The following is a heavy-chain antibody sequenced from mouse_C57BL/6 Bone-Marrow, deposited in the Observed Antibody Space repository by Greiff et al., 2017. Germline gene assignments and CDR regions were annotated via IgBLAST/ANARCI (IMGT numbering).Heavy chain of an antibody. CDR1: GYTFTSYT. V-gene: IGHV1-4*01. J-gene: IGHJ2*01. CDR2: INPSSGYT. Sequence: QVQLQQSGAELARPGASVKMSCKASGYTFTSYTMHWVKQRPGQGLEWIGYINPSSGYTKYNQKFKDKATLTADKSSSTAYMQLSSLTSEDAAVYDSARRLTGTSGDYWGQGTTLTVSS. D-gene: IGHD4-1*01. CDR3: ARRLTGTSGDY.